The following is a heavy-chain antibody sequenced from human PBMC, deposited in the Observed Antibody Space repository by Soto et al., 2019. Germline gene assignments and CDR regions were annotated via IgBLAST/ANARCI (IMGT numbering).Heavy chain of an antibody. J-gene: IGHJ6*03. D-gene: IGHD6-13*01. CDR3: ALKHSSSWAYYDYYMDV. CDR2: SSSDGSST. CDR1: GFTFRSYW. V-gene: IGHV3-74*01. Sequence: EVQLVESGGGLVQPGGSLRLSCAASGFTFRSYWMHWVRQAPGKGLAWVARSSSDGSSTSYADSVKGRFTISRDNAKNTLYLQMNSLRAEDTAVYYCALKHSSSWAYYDYYMDVWGKGTTVTVSS.